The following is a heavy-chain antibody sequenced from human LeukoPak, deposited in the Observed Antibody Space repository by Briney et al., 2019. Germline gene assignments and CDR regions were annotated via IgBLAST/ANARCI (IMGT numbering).Heavy chain of an antibody. CDR2: IYWDDDK. D-gene: IGHD5-18*01. V-gene: IGHV2-5*02. CDR1: GFSLSTCGVG. Sequence: SGPTLVNPTQTLTLTRTFSGFSLSTCGVGVGWIRQPPGKALEWLALIYWDDDKRYSPSLKSRLTITKDTSKNQVVLTMTNIDPVDTATYYCAHTLGVGGYSYGLKRYYFDYWGQGTLVTVSS. J-gene: IGHJ4*02. CDR3: AHTLGVGGYSYGLKRYYFDY.